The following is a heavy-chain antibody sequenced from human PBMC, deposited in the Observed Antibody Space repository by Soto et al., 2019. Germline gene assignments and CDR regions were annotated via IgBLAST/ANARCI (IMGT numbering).Heavy chain of an antibody. CDR3: ARVTVYDILTGYYQGYYYYGMDV. V-gene: IGHV1-18*01. D-gene: IGHD3-9*01. J-gene: IGHJ6*02. CDR1: GYTFTSYG. Sequence: ASVKVSCKASGYTFTSYGISWVRQAPGQGLEWMGWISAYNGNTNYAQKLQGRVTMTTDTSTSTAYMELRSLRSDDTAMYYCARVTVYDILTGYYQGYYYYGMDVWGQGTTVTVS. CDR2: ISAYNGNT.